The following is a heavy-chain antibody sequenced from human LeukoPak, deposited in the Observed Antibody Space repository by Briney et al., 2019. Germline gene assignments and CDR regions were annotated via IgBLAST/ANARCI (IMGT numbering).Heavy chain of an antibody. V-gene: IGHV3-48*03. CDR3: ARWNLLSDY. D-gene: IGHD2-21*01. Sequence: TGGSLRLSCAASGFTFSSYEMNWVRQAPGKGLEWVSYISSSGSTIYYADSVKGRFIISRDNAKNSLYLQMNSLRAEDTGVYYRARWNLLSDYWGQGTLVTVSS. CDR1: GFTFSSYE. J-gene: IGHJ4*02. CDR2: ISSSGSTI.